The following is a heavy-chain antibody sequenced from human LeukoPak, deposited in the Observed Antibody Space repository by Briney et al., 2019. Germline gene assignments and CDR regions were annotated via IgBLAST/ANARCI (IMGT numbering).Heavy chain of an antibody. CDR1: GYTFTGYY. J-gene: IGHJ4*02. CDR2: MNPNSGNT. V-gene: IGHV1-8*03. CDR3: ARADPYCGGTCYFDY. Sequence: ASVKVSCKASGYTFTGYYMHWVRQAPGQGLEWMGWMNPNSGNTGYAQKFQGRVTITRNTSISTAYMELSSLRSEDTAVYYCARADPYCGGTCYFDYWGQGTLVTVSS. D-gene: IGHD2-21*01.